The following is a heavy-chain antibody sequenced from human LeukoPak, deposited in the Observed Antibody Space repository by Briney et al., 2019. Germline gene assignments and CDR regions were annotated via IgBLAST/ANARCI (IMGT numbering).Heavy chain of an antibody. CDR1: GFTVSSNY. CDR2: IYKNGIT. J-gene: IGHJ6*03. D-gene: IGHD3-10*01. CDR3: ARSLRVRGVPDYMDV. Sequence: PGGSLRLSCAASGFTVSSNYMTWVRQAPGKGLEWVSVIYKNGITYYADTVKCRFTISRDNSKNTLYLQMNSLRADDTAGYYCARSLRVRGVPDYMDVWGKGTTVTISS. V-gene: IGHV3-53*01.